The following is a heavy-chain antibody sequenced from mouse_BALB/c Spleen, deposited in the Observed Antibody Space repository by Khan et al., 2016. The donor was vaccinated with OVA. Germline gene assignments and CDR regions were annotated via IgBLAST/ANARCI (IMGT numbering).Heavy chain of an antibody. Sequence: EVQLQESGPGLVKPSQSLSLTCTVTGYSITSDFAWNWIRQFPGNKLEWMGYISYSGSISYNPSLKSRISITRDTSKNQFFLQLNSVTTEDTATXYCASDFGRGLMDYWGQGTSVTVSS. CDR2: ISYSGSI. CDR3: ASDFGRGLMDY. J-gene: IGHJ4*01. D-gene: IGHD3-1*01. CDR1: GYSITSDFA. V-gene: IGHV3-2*02.